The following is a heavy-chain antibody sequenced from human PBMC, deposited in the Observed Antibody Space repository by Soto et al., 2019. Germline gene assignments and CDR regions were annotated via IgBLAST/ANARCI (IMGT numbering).Heavy chain of an antibody. CDR2: IYYSGST. D-gene: IGHD3-3*01. Sequence: VQLQESGPGLVKPSQTLSLTCTVSGVSISSGGYYWSCIRQLPVKGLEWFGYIYYSGSTYYNPSLKSRVSILPDKSKNQFSLKLSSVTAADTAVYYCARGQPLARSLPPRNWFDPWGPGTLVTVSS. CDR1: GVSISSGGYY. CDR3: ARGQPLARSLPPRNWFDP. J-gene: IGHJ5*02. V-gene: IGHV4-31*03.